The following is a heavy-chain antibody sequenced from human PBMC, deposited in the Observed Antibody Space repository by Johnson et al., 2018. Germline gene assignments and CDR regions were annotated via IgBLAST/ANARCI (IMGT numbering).Heavy chain of an antibody. V-gene: IGHV1-69*08. Sequence: QVQLVQSGAEVKKPGSSVKVSCKASGGTFSSYTISWVRQAPGQGLEWMGRIIPILGIANYAQKFQGRVTITADKSTSTAYMELSSLRSEDTAVYYCARDVPDSSGYSFQHWGQGTLVTVSS. CDR1: GGTFSSYT. CDR3: ARDVPDSSGYSFQH. CDR2: IIPILGIA. D-gene: IGHD3-22*01. J-gene: IGHJ1*01.